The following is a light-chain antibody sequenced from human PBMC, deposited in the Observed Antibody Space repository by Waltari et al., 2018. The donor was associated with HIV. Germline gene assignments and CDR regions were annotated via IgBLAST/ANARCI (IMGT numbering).Light chain of an antibody. J-gene: IGLJ3*02. CDR2: RNF. CDR3: AAWDDSLGGRWV. V-gene: IGLV1-47*01. Sequence: QSVLTQPPSTSGTPGQTVTISCSGTRPDIGTNYVYWYQQVPGRAPKLLIYRNFQRPSGVPARFSGSKSGTSASLAISGLRSEDEAEYHCAAWDDSLGGRWVFGGGTKLTVL. CDR1: RPDIGTNY.